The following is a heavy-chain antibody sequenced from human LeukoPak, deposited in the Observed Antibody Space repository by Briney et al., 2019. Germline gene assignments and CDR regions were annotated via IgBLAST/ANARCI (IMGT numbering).Heavy chain of an antibody. J-gene: IGHJ3*02. D-gene: IGHD4-23*01. Sequence: GGSLRLSCAASGFTFSSYAMSWVRQAPGKGLEWVSAISGSGGSTYYADSVKGRFTISRDNSKNTLYLQMNSLRAEDTAVYYCAKDLVGGNSESGAFDIWGQGTMVTVSS. CDR2: ISGSGGST. CDR1: GFTFSSYA. V-gene: IGHV3-23*01. CDR3: AKDLVGGNSESGAFDI.